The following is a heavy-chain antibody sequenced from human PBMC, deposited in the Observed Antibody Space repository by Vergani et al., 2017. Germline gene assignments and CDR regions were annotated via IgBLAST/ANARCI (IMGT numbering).Heavy chain of an antibody. Sequence: EVQLVESGGGLVQPGRSLRLSCAASGFTFADYAMHWVRQAPGKGLEWVSGIRWNSGSIGYADSVKGRFTIARDNAKNSLYLQMNSLRAEDTALYYCAKDRGYDYDSSYYFDYWGQGTLVTGSS. J-gene: IGHJ4*02. V-gene: IGHV3-9*01. D-gene: IGHD3-22*01. CDR3: AKDRGYDYDSSYYFDY. CDR2: IRWNSGSI. CDR1: GFTFADYA.